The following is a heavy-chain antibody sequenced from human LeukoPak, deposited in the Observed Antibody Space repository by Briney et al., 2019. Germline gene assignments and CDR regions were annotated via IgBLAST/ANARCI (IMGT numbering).Heavy chain of an antibody. CDR2: IIPIFGTA. Sequence: ASVKVSCKASGYTFTGYYMHWVRQAPGQGLEWMGGIIPIFGTANYAQKFQGRVTITADESTSTAYMELSSLRSEDTAVYYCARDGSRRSANLLYYYYYGMDVWGQGTTVTVSS. V-gene: IGHV1-69*13. CDR1: GYTFTGYY. CDR3: ARDGSRRSANLLYYYYYGMDV. J-gene: IGHJ6*02.